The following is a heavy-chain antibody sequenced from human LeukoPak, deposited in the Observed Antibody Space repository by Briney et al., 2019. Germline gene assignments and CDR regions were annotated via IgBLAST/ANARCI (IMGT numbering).Heavy chain of an antibody. CDR3: ARTSRGAFDI. J-gene: IGHJ3*02. D-gene: IGHD2-2*01. CDR2: IKQNGSEK. V-gene: IGHV3-7*01. Sequence: PGGSLRLSCAASGFTVSSHWMNWVRQAPGKGLEWVAKIKQNGSEKYYVDSGKGRFTIARDNAKNSLYLQMNSLRAEDTAVYYCARTSRGAFDIWGQGTMVTVSS. CDR1: GFTVSSHW.